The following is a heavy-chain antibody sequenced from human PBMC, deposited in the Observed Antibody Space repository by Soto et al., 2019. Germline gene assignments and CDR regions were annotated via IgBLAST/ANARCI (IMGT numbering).Heavy chain of an antibody. CDR1: GFTVSSNY. V-gene: IGHV3-66*01. Sequence: GGSLRLSYAAAGFTVSSNYMGWVRQAPGKGLEWVSVIYSGGSTYYADSVKGRFTISRDNSKNTLYLQMNSLRAEDTAVYYCARDKCSGGSCYSDYWGRGTLVTVSS. J-gene: IGHJ4*02. CDR3: ARDKCSGGSCYSDY. D-gene: IGHD2-15*01. CDR2: IYSGGST.